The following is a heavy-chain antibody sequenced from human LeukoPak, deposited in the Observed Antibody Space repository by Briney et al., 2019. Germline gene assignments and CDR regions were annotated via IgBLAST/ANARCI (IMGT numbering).Heavy chain of an antibody. V-gene: IGHV4-39*07. CDR2: IYYSRST. D-gene: IGHD3-10*01. CDR1: GGSISSSSYY. Sequence: SETLSLTCTVSGGSISSSSYYWGWIRQPPGKGLEWIGSIYYSRSTYYNPSLKSRVTISVDTSKNQFSLKLSSVTAADTAVYYCARRRVRGVIDYWGQGTLVTVSS. J-gene: IGHJ4*02. CDR3: ARRRVRGVIDY.